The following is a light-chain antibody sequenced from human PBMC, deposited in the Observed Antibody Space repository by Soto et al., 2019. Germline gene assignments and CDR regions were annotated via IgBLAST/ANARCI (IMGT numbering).Light chain of an antibody. CDR3: SSFVAGNNYWV. V-gene: IGLV2-8*01. CDR2: EVT. CDR1: SSDVGGYDY. Sequence: QSALTQPHSASGSPGRSVTISCTGTSSDVGGYDYVSWFQQHPGKAPKLIIYEVTKRPSGVPDRFSASKSGNTASLTVSGLQAEDEADYYCSSFVAGNNYWVFGGGTQLTVL. J-gene: IGLJ3*02.